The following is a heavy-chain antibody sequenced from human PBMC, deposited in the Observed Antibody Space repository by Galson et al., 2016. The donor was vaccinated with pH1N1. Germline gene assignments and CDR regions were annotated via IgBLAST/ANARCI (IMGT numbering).Heavy chain of an antibody. CDR1: GFAFSSYE. CDR2: ISRSGSTI. D-gene: IGHD6-19*01. CDR3: ARPAEQQWLVILPFGS. J-gene: IGHJ4*02. V-gene: IGHV3-48*03. Sequence: SLRLSCAASGFAFSSYEMNWVRQAPGKGLEWVSHISRSGSTIHYADSVKGRFTVSRDNAKNSLYLQMNSLRAEDTAVYYCARPAEQQWLVILPFGSWGQGILVTVSS.